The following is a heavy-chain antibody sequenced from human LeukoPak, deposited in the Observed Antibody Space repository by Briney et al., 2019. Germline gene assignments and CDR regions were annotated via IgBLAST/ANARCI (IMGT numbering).Heavy chain of an antibody. CDR1: GFTFDDYT. Sequence: GGSLRLSCAASGFTFDDYTMHWVRQAPGKGLEWVSLISWDGGSTYYADSVKGRFTISRDNSKNSLYLQMNSLRTEDTALYYCAKELNSGWYSYYFDYWGQGTLVTVSS. D-gene: IGHD6-19*01. CDR3: AKELNSGWYSYYFDY. V-gene: IGHV3-43*01. CDR2: ISWDGGST. J-gene: IGHJ4*02.